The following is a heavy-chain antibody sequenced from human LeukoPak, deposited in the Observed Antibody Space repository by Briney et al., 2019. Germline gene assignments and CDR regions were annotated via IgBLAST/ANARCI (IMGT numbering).Heavy chain of an antibody. D-gene: IGHD1-26*01. CDR2: INHSGST. CDR3: ARGRAATA. Sequence: SETLSLTCGVYIGSFSDPYWNWIRQSPGKGLEWIGEINHSGSTNYNPSLKSRATISADTSKNQFSLKLSSVTAADTGVYYCARGRAATAWGQGTVVTLSS. J-gene: IGHJ1*01. V-gene: IGHV4-34*01. CDR1: IGSFSDPY.